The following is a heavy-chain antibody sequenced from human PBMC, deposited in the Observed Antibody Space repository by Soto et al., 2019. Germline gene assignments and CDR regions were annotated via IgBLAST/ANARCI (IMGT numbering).Heavy chain of an antibody. V-gene: IGHV1-69*13. CDR2: NIPIFGTA. CDR1: GGTFGNFV. J-gene: IGHJ4*02. D-gene: IGHD2-21*01. CDR3: ARAPILVGETTYENYFDY. Sequence: SVKVSCKASGGTFGNFVISWVRRAPGQGLEWMGGNIPIFGTANYAQKFQGRVTIIADESTGTTYMELTSLRSEDTAVYYCARAPILVGETTYENYFDYWGQGTLVTVSS.